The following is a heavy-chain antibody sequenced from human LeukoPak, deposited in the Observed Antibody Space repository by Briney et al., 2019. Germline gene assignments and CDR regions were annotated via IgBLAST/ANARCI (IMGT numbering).Heavy chain of an antibody. CDR3: ARELAAAGTYNWFDP. CDR1: GYTFTGYY. V-gene: IGHV1-2*02. CDR2: INPNSGGT. J-gene: IGHJ5*02. D-gene: IGHD6-13*01. Sequence: ASVTVSCKASGYTFTGYYMHWVRQAPGQGLEWMGWINPNSGGTNYAQKFQGRVTMTRDTSISTAYMELSRLRSDDTAVYYCARELAAAGTYNWFDPWGQGTLVTVSS.